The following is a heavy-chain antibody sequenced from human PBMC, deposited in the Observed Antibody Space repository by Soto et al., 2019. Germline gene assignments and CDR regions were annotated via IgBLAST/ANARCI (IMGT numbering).Heavy chain of an antibody. D-gene: IGHD3-10*01. CDR3: AGGGVRGVITRTRDYYGMDV. V-gene: IGHV5-51*01. CDR2: IYPGDSDT. J-gene: IGHJ6*02. CDR1: GYSFTSYW. Sequence: EVQLVQTGAEVKKPGESLKISCKGSGYSFTSYWIGWVRQMPVKGLEWMGIIYPGDSDTRYSPSFQGQVTISADKSISTAYLQWSSLKASDTAMYYCAGGGVRGVITRTRDYYGMDVWGQGTTVTVSS.